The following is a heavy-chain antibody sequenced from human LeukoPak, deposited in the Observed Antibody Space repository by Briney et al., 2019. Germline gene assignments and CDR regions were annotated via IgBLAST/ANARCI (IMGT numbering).Heavy chain of an antibody. J-gene: IGHJ4*02. CDR1: GFTFSSYS. D-gene: IGHD3-10*01. V-gene: IGHV3-21*01. Sequence: PGGSLRLSCAASGFTFSSYSMNWVRQAPGRGLEWVSSISTSSSYIYYVDSVKGRFAISRDNARKSLYLQMNSLRAEDTAVYYCARDQAFYGSGIYDYWGQGALVTVSS. CDR2: ISTSSSYI. CDR3: ARDQAFYGSGIYDY.